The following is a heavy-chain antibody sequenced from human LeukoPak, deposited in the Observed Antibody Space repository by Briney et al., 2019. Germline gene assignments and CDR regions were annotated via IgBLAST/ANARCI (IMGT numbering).Heavy chain of an antibody. CDR3: ARGSDNYYDSSGYYYH. J-gene: IGHJ5*02. V-gene: IGHV3-48*04. D-gene: IGHD3-22*01. CDR2: ISSSSSTI. CDR1: GFTFSSYS. Sequence: GGSLRLSCAASGFTFSSYSMNWVRQAPGKGLEWVSYISSSSSTIYYADSVKGRFTISRDNAKNSLYLQMNSLRAEDTAVYYCARGSDNYYDSSGYYYHWGQGTLVTVSS.